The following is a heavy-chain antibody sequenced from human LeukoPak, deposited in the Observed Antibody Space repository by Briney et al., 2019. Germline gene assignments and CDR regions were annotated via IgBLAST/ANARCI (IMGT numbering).Heavy chain of an antibody. CDR1: GFTFTRYW. CDR3: ARGASVAAAGASP. CDR2: INPEGSGT. V-gene: IGHV3-74*01. J-gene: IGHJ1*01. D-gene: IGHD6-13*01. Sequence: GGSLRLSCAASGFTFTRYWMHWVRQTPGKGLVWVSRINPEGSGTGYADSVKGRFTISRDNAEDTLYLQMNSLRAEDTAVYYCARGASVAAAGASPWGRGTLVTVSS.